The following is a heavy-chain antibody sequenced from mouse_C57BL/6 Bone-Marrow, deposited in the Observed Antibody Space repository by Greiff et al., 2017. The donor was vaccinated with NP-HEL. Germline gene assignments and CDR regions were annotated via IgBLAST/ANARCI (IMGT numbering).Heavy chain of an antibody. CDR2: ISDGGSYT. J-gene: IGHJ3*01. CDR1: GFTFSSYA. V-gene: IGHV5-4*03. Sequence: EVKLMESGGGLVKPGGSLKLSCAASGFTFSSYAMSWVRQTPEKRLEWVATISDGGSYTYYPDNVKGRFTISRDNAKNNLYLQMSHLKSEDTAMYYCARTGTWAYWGQGTLVTISA. CDR3: ARTGTWAY. D-gene: IGHD4-1*01.